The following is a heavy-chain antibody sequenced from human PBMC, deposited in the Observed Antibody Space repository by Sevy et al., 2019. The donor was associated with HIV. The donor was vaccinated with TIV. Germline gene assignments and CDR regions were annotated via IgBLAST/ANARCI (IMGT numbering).Heavy chain of an antibody. D-gene: IGHD3-22*01. J-gene: IGHJ6*02. Sequence: GGSLRLSCAASGFTFSGFDMHWVRQATGKGLEWVSSIGTAGDTYYAGSVKGRFTISREKANNSLYLQMNSLRAGDTAVYYCARMGNYYDRSGYLYYYYGMDVWGQGTTVTVSS. CDR2: IGTAGDT. CDR1: GFTFSGFD. CDR3: ARMGNYYDRSGYLYYYYGMDV. V-gene: IGHV3-13*01.